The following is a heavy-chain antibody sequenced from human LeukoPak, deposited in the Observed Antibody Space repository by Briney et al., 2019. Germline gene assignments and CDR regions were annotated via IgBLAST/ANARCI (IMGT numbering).Heavy chain of an antibody. D-gene: IGHD6-13*01. CDR3: AKAIAAAHFDY. CDR2: INPFSGGT. CDR1: GYTFTSYY. V-gene: IGHV1-2*02. Sequence: GASVKVSCKASGYTFTSYYIDWVRQAPGQGLEWMGWINPFSGGTKYAQNFQGRVVMTRDSSISTAYMELSRLRSDDTALYYCAKAIAAAHFDYWGQGTLVTVSS. J-gene: IGHJ4*02.